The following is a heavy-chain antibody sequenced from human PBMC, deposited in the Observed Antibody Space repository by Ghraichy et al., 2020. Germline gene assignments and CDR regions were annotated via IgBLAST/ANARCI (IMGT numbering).Heavy chain of an antibody. V-gene: IGHV3-21*01. CDR3: ARDWDYYDSSGYNLLDY. Sequence: GESLNISCAASGFTFSSYSMNWVRQAPGKGLEWVSSISSSSSYIYYADSVKGRFTISRDNAKNSLYLQMNSLRAEDTAVYYCARDWDYYDSSGYNLLDYWGQGTLVTVSS. J-gene: IGHJ4*02. CDR1: GFTFSSYS. D-gene: IGHD3-22*01. CDR2: ISSSSSYI.